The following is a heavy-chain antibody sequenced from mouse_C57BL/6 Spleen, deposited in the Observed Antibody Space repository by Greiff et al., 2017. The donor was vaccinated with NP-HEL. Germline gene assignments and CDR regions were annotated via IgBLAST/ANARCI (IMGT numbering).Heavy chain of an antibody. Sequence: QVQLQQSGAELVRPGASVKLSCKASGYTFTDYYINWVKQRPGQGLEWIARIYPGSGNTYYNEKFKGKATLTAEKSSSTAYMQLSSLTSEDSAVYFCARWGMVTTGRGDYAMDYWGQGTSVTVSS. CDR1: GYTFTDYY. D-gene: IGHD2-2*01. V-gene: IGHV1-76*01. CDR2: IYPGSGNT. J-gene: IGHJ4*01. CDR3: ARWGMVTTGRGDYAMDY.